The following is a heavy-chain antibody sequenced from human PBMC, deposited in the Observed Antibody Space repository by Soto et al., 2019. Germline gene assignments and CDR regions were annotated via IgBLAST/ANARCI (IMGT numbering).Heavy chain of an antibody. CDR3: EKAISDYYDSSGYYHDAFDI. V-gene: IGHV3-30*18. CDR2: ISYDGSNK. CDR1: GFTFSSYG. J-gene: IGHJ3*02. D-gene: IGHD3-22*01. Sequence: GGSLRLSCAASGFTFSSYGMHWVRQAPGKGLEWVAVISYDGSNKYYADSVKGRFTISRDNSKNTLYLQMNSLRAEDTAVYYCEKAISDYYDSSGYYHDAFDIWGQGTMVTVSS.